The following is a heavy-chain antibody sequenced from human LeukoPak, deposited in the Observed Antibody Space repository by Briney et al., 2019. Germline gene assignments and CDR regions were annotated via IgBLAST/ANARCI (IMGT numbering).Heavy chain of an antibody. D-gene: IGHD3-3*01. J-gene: IGHJ6*02. V-gene: IGHV3-30-3*01. CDR2: ISYDGSNK. CDR1: GFTFSSYA. CDR3: ARGPSYYDFWSGYFPPTLFGYYGMDV. Sequence: PGGSLRLSCAASGFTFSSYAMHWVRQAPGKGLEWVAVISYDGSNKYYADSVKGRFTISRDNSKNTLYLQMNSLRAEDTAVYYCARGPSYYDFWSGYFPPTLFGYYGMDVWGQGTTVTVSS.